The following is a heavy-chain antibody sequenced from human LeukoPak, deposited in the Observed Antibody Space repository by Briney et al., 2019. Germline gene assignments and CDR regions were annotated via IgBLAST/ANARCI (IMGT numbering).Heavy chain of an antibody. D-gene: IGHD3-10*01. V-gene: IGHV4-34*01. CDR2: INHSGSI. CDR1: GGSFSGYY. J-gene: IGHJ4*02. CDR3: ARGSGSYYKSPLYYFDY. Sequence: SETLSLTCAVYGGSFSGYYWSWIRQPPGKGLEWIGEINHSGSINYNPSLKSRVTISVDTSKNQFSLKLSSVTAADTAVYYCARGSGSYYKSPLYYFDYWGQGTLVTVSS.